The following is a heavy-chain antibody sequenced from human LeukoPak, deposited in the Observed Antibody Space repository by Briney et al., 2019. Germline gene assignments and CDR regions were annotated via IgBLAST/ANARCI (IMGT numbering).Heavy chain of an antibody. Sequence: PSETLSLTCTVSGGSISSYYWSWIRQPPGKGLEWIGYIYYSGSTNYNPSLKSRVTISVDTSKNQFSLKLSSVTAADTAVYYCARGTLPSGTSFIFDYWGQGTLVTVSS. CDR3: ARGTLPSGTSFIFDY. J-gene: IGHJ4*02. CDR2: IYYSGST. CDR1: GGSISSYY. D-gene: IGHD2-2*01. V-gene: IGHV4-59*01.